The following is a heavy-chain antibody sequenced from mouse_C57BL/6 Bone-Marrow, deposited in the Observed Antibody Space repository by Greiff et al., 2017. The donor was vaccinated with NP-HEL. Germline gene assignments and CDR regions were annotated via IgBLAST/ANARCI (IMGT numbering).Heavy chain of an antibody. CDR2: IWSGGST. J-gene: IGHJ3*01. CDR1: GFSLTSYG. V-gene: IGHV2-2*01. Sequence: VMLVESGPGLVQPSQSLSITCTVSGFSLTSYGVHWVRQSPGKGLEWLGVIWSGGSTDYNAAFISRLSISKDNSKSQVFFKMNSLQADDTAIYYCARNFGDYSNPGLGYWGQGTLVTVSA. D-gene: IGHD2-5*01. CDR3: ARNFGDYSNPGLGY.